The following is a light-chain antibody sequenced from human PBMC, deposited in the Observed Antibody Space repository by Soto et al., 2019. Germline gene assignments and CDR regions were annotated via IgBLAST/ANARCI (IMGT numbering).Light chain of an antibody. CDR2: GIS. J-gene: IGKJ1*01. V-gene: IGKV3-20*01. Sequence: DIVLTQSPGTLSLSPVERATLSCRASHTISSSYLAWYQQKPGQAPRLLIYGISSRASGIPDRFRGGGSGTDFTLTITRPEPEDSAVYYCQQYDTLPRTFGQGTKVEIK. CDR3: QQYDTLPRT. CDR1: HTISSSY.